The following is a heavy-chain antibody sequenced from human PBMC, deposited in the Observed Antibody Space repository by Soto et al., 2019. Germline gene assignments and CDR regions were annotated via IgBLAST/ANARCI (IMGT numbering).Heavy chain of an antibody. V-gene: IGHV3-53*02. CDR3: ARVSSPFGY. Sequence: EVQLVETGGSLIQPGGSVRLSCAVSGFTVRSNYMSWVRQAPGKGLEWVSIIYSSGNTYYADSVKGRFTMSRDTSNNTVFLQMSSLRAEDTAVYYCARVSSPFGYWGQGTLVTVSS. D-gene: IGHD3-16*01. CDR1: GFTVRSNY. CDR2: IYSSGNT. J-gene: IGHJ4*02.